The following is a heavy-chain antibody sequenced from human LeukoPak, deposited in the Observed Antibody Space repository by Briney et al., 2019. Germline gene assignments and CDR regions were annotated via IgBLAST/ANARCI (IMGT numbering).Heavy chain of an antibody. J-gene: IGHJ5*02. Sequence: PSETLSLTCAVSGGSISSSNWWSWVRQPPGKGLEWIGEIYHAGNTNYNSSLKSRVTISVDTSKNQFSLKLSSVTAADTAVYYCARGYRGPNWFDPWGQGTLVTVSP. D-gene: IGHD4-11*01. CDR2: IYHAGNT. V-gene: IGHV4-4*02. CDR1: GGSISSSNW. CDR3: ARGYRGPNWFDP.